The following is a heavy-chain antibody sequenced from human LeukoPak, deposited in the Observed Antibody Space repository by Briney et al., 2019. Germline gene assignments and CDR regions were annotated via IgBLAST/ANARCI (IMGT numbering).Heavy chain of an antibody. Sequence: SETLSLTCTVSGGSISSYYWSWIRQPPGKGLEWIGYIYYSGSTNYNPSLKSRVTISVDTSKNQFSLKLSSVTAADTAMYYCARLSSSSSPRRALDYWGQGTLVTVSS. V-gene: IGHV4-59*08. D-gene: IGHD6-6*01. J-gene: IGHJ4*02. CDR2: IYYSGST. CDR3: ARLSSSSSPRRALDY. CDR1: GGSISSYY.